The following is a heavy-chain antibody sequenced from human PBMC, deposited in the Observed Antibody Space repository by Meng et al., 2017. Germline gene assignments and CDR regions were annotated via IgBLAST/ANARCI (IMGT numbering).Heavy chain of an antibody. CDR1: GYSFTRYW. D-gene: IGHD1-26*01. CDR2: IYPVDSDT. J-gene: IGHJ6*02. V-gene: IGHV5-51*01. Sequence: GGSLRLSCKGSGYSFTRYWIGWVRQMPGKGLEWMGIIYPVDSDTRYSPSFQGQVTISADKSISPAYLQWSSLKASDTAMYYCARHGRIVGATFYYGMDVWGQGTTVTVAS. CDR3: ARHGRIVGATFYYGMDV.